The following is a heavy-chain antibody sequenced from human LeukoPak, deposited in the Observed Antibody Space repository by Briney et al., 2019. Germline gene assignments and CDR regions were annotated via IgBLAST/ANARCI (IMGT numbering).Heavy chain of an antibody. D-gene: IGHD3-3*01. CDR1: GFTFSTSN. Sequence: PGGSLRPSCAASGFTFSTSNMIWVRQAPGRGLEWVSYISSGSSTVFYADSVKGRFTISRDNAKNSLYLQMNSLRAEDTAVYYCASYQTRYDFWSGYQSGAFDIWGQGTMVTVSS. CDR2: ISSGSSTV. V-gene: IGHV3-48*04. J-gene: IGHJ3*02. CDR3: ASYQTRYDFWSGYQSGAFDI.